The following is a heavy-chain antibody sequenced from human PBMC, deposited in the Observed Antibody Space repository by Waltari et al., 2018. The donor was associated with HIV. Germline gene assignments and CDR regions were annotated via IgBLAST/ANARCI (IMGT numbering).Heavy chain of an antibody. CDR1: GASISSSNW. CDR3: ARLGDYYDSSGYLIAFDI. J-gene: IGHJ3*02. Sequence: QVQLQESGTGLVKHSGTLSLTCAVSGASISSSNWWSWVRQPPGKGLEWIGEIYHIGSTNYNPSLKSRVTISVDKSKNQFSLKLSSVTAADTAVYYCARLGDYYDSSGYLIAFDIWGQGTMVTVSS. CDR2: IYHIGST. V-gene: IGHV4-4*02. D-gene: IGHD3-22*01.